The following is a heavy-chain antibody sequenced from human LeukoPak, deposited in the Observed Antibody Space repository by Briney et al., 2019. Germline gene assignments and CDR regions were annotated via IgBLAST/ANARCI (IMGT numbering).Heavy chain of an antibody. CDR2: TYYRSKWYN. J-gene: IGHJ4*02. CDR3: ARDPGIRAAGTVGHFDY. CDR1: GDSVSSNSAG. V-gene: IGHV6-1*01. D-gene: IGHD6-13*01. Sequence: SQTLSLTCAIFGDSVSSNSAGWNWIRQSPSRGLEWLGRTYYRSKWYNDDAASVKSRITINPDTAKNQVSLQLNSVTPEDTAVYYCARDPGIRAAGTVGHFDYWGQGTLVTVSS.